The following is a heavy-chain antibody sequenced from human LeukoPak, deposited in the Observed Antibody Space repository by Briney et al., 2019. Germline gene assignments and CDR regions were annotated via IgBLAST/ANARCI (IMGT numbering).Heavy chain of an antibody. CDR2: IYYSGST. Sequence: SETLSLTCTVSGGSISSSSYYWGWIRQPPGKGLEWIGSIYYSGSTNYNPSLKSRVTISVDKSKNQFSLKLSSVTAADTAVYYCARGYYYDSSDVEIYFDYWGQGTLVTVSS. J-gene: IGHJ4*02. CDR1: GGSISSSSYY. CDR3: ARGYYYDSSDVEIYFDY. D-gene: IGHD3-22*01. V-gene: IGHV4-39*07.